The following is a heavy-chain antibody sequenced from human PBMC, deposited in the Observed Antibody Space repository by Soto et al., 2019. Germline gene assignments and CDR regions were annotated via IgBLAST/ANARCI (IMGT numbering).Heavy chain of an antibody. CDR1: GFTFSRHA. D-gene: IGHD5-18*01. Sequence: EVQLLESGGGLVQPGGSLRLSCAASGFTFSRHAMTWVRQAPGKGLEWVSSISDSGGTTYYADSVKGRFTISRDNSKNTMYLQMNRGRAEDAATYYCARHMRWVDTAGMDAFDIWGQGTVVTVSS. V-gene: IGHV3-23*01. CDR3: ARHMRWVDTAGMDAFDI. J-gene: IGHJ3*02. CDR2: ISDSGGTT.